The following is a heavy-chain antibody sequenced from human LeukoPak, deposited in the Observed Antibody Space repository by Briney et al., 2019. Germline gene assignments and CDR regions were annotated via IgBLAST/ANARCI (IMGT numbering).Heavy chain of an antibody. Sequence: GGSLRLSCAASGFTFSSYSMNWVRQAPGEGLEWVSYISSLSGTIYYADSVKGRFTISRDNAKNSLYLQMDSLRAEDTAVYYCAELGITMIGGVWGKGTTVTISS. CDR1: GFTFSSYS. D-gene: IGHD3-10*02. V-gene: IGHV3-48*01. CDR3: AELGITMIGGV. J-gene: IGHJ6*04. CDR2: ISSLSGTI.